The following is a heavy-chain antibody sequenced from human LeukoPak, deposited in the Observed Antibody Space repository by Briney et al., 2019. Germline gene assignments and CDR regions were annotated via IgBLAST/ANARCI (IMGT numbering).Heavy chain of an antibody. Sequence: ASVKVSCKASGYTFTGYYMHWVRQAPAQGLEWMGWINPNSGGTNYAQNFQGRVTITRDTAISTAYMELSRRRSDDTAVYYWARDSRTLSGWKTWGQGTLVTVSS. V-gene: IGHV1-2*02. CDR3: ARDSRTLSGWKT. J-gene: IGHJ5*02. CDR1: GYTFTGYY. CDR2: INPNSGGT. D-gene: IGHD6-19*01.